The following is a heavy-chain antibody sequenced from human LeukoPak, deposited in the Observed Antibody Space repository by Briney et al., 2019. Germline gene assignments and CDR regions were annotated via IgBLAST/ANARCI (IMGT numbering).Heavy chain of an antibody. Sequence: SETLSLTCSVSGGSISSYYWSWIRQPPGKGLEWIGYIYYSGSTNYNPSLKSRVTISVDTSKNQFSLKLSSVTAADTAVYYCARRLPGASTRFDPWGQGTLVTVSS. J-gene: IGHJ5*02. V-gene: IGHV4-59*01. CDR3: ARRLPGASTRFDP. CDR1: GGSISSYY. D-gene: IGHD4-11*01. CDR2: IYYSGST.